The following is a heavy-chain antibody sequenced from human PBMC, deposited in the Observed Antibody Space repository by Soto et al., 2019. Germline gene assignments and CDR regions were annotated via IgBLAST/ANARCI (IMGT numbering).Heavy chain of an antibody. Sequence: QVQLQESGPGLVKPSGTLSLTCAVSGGSISSSNWWSWVRQPPGRGLEWIGEIYHSGSTNYNPSLKSRVTISVDKSKNQFSLKLSSVTAADTAVYYCARHINIVVVVAANRDAFDIWGQGTMVTVSS. CDR1: GGSISSSNW. J-gene: IGHJ3*02. V-gene: IGHV4-4*02. D-gene: IGHD2-15*01. CDR2: IYHSGST. CDR3: ARHINIVVVVAANRDAFDI.